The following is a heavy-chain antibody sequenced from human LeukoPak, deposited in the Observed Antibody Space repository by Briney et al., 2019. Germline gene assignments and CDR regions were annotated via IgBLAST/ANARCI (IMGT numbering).Heavy chain of an antibody. J-gene: IGHJ4*02. CDR2: INHSGST. V-gene: IGHV4-34*01. CDR3: SRESAGTTISH. D-gene: IGHD1-1*01. Sequence: PSETLSLTCAVYGESFDGYYWTWIRQPPGKGLEWIGEINHSGSTNYNPSLKSRVTISVDTSKNQFSLKLSSVTAADTAVYYCSRESAGTTISHWGQGTLVTVSS. CDR1: GESFDGYY.